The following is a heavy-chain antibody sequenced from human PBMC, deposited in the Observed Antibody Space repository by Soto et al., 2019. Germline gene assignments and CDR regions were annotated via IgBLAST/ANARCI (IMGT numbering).Heavy chain of an antibody. CDR2: FDPEDGET. J-gene: IGHJ6*02. V-gene: IGHV1-24*01. Sequence: GASVKVSCKVSVYTLTELSMHWVRQAPGKGLEWMGGFDPEDGETIYAQKFQGRVTMTEDTSTDTAYMELSSLRSEDTAVYYCATGSRGSGIYYYGMDVWGQGTTVTVSS. D-gene: IGHD3-10*01. CDR1: VYTLTELS. CDR3: ATGSRGSGIYYYGMDV.